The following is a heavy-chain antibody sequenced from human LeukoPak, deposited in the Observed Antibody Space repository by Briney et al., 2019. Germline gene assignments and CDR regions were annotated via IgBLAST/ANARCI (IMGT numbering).Heavy chain of an antibody. CDR3: ARTGYSSSALIDY. CDR1: GYTFIGYY. V-gene: IGHV1-2*06. Sequence: ASVKVSCKASGYTFIGYYMHWVRQAPGQGLEWMGRINPNSGGTNYAQKFQGRVTMTRDTSISTAYMELSRLRSDDTAVYYCARTGYSSSALIDYWGQGTLVTVSS. CDR2: INPNSGGT. D-gene: IGHD6-13*01. J-gene: IGHJ4*02.